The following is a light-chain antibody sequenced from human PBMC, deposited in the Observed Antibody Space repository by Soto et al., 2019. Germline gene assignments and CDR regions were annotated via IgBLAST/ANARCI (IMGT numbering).Light chain of an antibody. J-gene: IGKJ1*01. CDR1: QSISSW. V-gene: IGKV1-39*01. CDR3: QQSYSRPRT. Sequence: DIQMTQSPSTLSASVGDRVTITCRASQSISSWLAWYQQKPGKAPKLLIYAASSLESGVPSRFSGSGSGTDFTLTITSLQPEDFATYFCQQSYSRPRTFGQGTKVDIK. CDR2: AAS.